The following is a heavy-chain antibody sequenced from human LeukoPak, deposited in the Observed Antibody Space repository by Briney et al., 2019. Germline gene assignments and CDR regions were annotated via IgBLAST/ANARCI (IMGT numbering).Heavy chain of an antibody. CDR2: IYSGGST. CDR3: ARDSSSWNSFDY. Sequence: GGSLRLSCAASRFTVSSNYMSWVRQAPGKGLEWVSVIYSGGSTYYADSVRGRFTISRDNSKNTLYLQMNSLRAEDTAVYYCARDSSSWNSFDYWGQGTLVTVSS. D-gene: IGHD6-13*01. J-gene: IGHJ4*02. CDR1: RFTVSSNY. V-gene: IGHV3-53*01.